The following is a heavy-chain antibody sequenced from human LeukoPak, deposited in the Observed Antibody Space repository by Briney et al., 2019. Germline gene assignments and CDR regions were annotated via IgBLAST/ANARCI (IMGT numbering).Heavy chain of an antibody. J-gene: IGHJ4*02. V-gene: IGHV3-21*01. CDR2: ISSSSSYI. CDR3: ARAYGGNAYYFDY. Sequence: GGSLRLSCAASGFTFSSYSMNWVRQAPGKGLEWVSSISSSSSYIYYADSVKGRFTISRDNAKNSLYLQMNSLRAEDTAVYYCARAYGGNAYYFDYWGLGTLVTVSS. CDR1: GFTFSSYS. D-gene: IGHD4-23*01.